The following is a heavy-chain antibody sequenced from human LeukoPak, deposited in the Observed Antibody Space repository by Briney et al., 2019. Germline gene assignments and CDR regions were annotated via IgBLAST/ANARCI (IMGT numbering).Heavy chain of an antibody. V-gene: IGHV5-51*01. J-gene: IGHJ6*03. D-gene: IGHD4-11*01. CDR2: IYPGDSDT. Sequence: GESLKISCKGSGYSFTSYWIGWVRQMPGKGLEWMGIIYPGDSDTRYSPSFQGQVTISADKSISTAYLQWSSLKASDTAMYYCARLWTVTTNYYYMDVWGKGTTVTVSS. CDR3: ARLWTVTTNYYYMDV. CDR1: GYSFTSYW.